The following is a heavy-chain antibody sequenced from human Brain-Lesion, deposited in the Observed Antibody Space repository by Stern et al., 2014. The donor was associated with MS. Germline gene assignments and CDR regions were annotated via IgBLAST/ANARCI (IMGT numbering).Heavy chain of an antibody. Sequence: QEQLVQSGAEVKKPGASVKVSCKTSGYIFTGYYIHWVRQAHGQGLEWMAWINPNTGGTKYAQKFQGRVTMSRDTSISTAYVELSSLTSDDTAVYYCARDQRGITIFGVVTDYYYLGMDVWGQGTTVTVSS. CDR3: ARDQRGITIFGVVTDYYYLGMDV. CDR2: INPNTGGT. J-gene: IGHJ6*02. V-gene: IGHV1-2*02. CDR1: GYIFTGYY. D-gene: IGHD3-3*01.